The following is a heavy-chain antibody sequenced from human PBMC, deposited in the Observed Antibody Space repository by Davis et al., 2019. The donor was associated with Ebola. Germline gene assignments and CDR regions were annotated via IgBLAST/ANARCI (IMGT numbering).Heavy chain of an antibody. CDR1: GFTFSGSA. CDR2: IRSKANSYAT. CDR3: ARAPFCNSSTCPTELYYYYGMDV. J-gene: IGHJ6*02. V-gene: IGHV3-73*01. Sequence: PGGSLRLSCAASGFTFSGSAMHWVRQASGKGLEWVGRIRSKANSYATAYAASVKGRFTISRDDSKNTAYLQMNSLKTEDTAVYHCARAPFCNSSTCPTELYYYYGMDVWGQGTTVTVSS. D-gene: IGHD2/OR15-2a*01.